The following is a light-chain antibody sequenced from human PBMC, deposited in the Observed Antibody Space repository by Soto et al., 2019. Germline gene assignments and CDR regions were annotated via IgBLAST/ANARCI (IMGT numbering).Light chain of an antibody. CDR1: QSILTY. CDR3: QQRSTWPPFT. Sequence: DIVLTQSPATLSVSPGERATLSCRASQSILTYLAWYQQKPGQAPRLLIYDASNRATGVPARFTGSGSGTDFTLTISNVEPEDFAIYYCQQRSTWPPFTFGPETRVDIK. J-gene: IGKJ3*01. V-gene: IGKV3-11*01. CDR2: DAS.